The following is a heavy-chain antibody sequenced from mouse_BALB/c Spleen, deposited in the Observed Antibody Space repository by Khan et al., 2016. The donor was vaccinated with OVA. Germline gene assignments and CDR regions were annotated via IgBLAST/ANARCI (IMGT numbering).Heavy chain of an antibody. CDR1: GFTFSNYG. CDR3: ARQEGYYGSSDYFDY. Sequence: EVELVESGGDLVKPGGSLKLSCAASGFTFSNYGMSWVRQTPDKRLEWVATISSGGSYTSSPDSVKGRFSISRDNAKKTLYLQMTSLKSEDTAMYDGARQEGYYGSSDYFDYWGQGTTLTVSS. CDR2: ISSGGSYT. D-gene: IGHD1-1*01. J-gene: IGHJ2*01. V-gene: IGHV5-6*01.